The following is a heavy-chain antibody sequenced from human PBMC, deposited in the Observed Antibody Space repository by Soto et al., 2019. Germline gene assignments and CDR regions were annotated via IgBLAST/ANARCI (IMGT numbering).Heavy chain of an antibody. V-gene: IGHV4-4*02. CDR1: GGSVSSSNW. J-gene: IGHJ3*02. D-gene: IGHD2-21*02. Sequence: QVQLQESGPGLVKPSGTLSLTCAVSGGSVSSSNWWSWVRQSPGKGLEWMGEIYHSGSAHYNPSLKSRATISLDKSKNQFSLRLTSVTAADTAVYYCARVPGVVVSADDAFDIWGPGTSVIVSS. CDR3: ARVPGVVVSADDAFDI. CDR2: IYHSGSA.